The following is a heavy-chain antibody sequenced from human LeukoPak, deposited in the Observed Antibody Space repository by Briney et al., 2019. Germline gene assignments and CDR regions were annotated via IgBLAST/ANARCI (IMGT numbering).Heavy chain of an antibody. Sequence: PGRSLRLSCAASGFTFSSYGMHWVRQAPGKRLEWVAFISYDGYNKYYADSVKGRFTISRDNSKNTLYLQMNSLRAEDTAVYYCARSSGWDGWGQGTLVTVSS. D-gene: IGHD6-19*01. J-gene: IGHJ4*02. CDR2: ISYDGYNK. CDR1: GFTFSSYG. V-gene: IGHV3-33*05. CDR3: ARSSGWDG.